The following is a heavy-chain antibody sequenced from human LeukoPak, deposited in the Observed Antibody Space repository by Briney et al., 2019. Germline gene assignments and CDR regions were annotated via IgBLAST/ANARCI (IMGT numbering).Heavy chain of an antibody. D-gene: IGHD6-19*01. V-gene: IGHV3-23*01. J-gene: IGHJ4*02. CDR1: GFTFSSYA. Sequence: GGSLRLSCAASGFTFSSYAMSWFRQAPGKGLEWVSAISGSGGSTYYADSVKGRFTISRDNSKNTLYLQMNSLRGEDTAVYYCAKDIPGYSSGWYVSLPGYWGQGTLVTVSS. CDR3: AKDIPGYSSGWYVSLPGY. CDR2: ISGSGGST.